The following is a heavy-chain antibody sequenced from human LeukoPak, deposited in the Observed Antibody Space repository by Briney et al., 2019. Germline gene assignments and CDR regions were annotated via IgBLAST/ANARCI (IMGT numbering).Heavy chain of an antibody. CDR2: IIPILGIA. CDR1: GGTFSSYA. J-gene: IGHJ5*02. CDR3: ARDGAGYCTNGVCSSGEGSPHA. Sequence: SVKVSCNASGGTFSSYAISWVRQAPGQGLEWMGRIIPILGIANYAQKSQGRVTITADKSTSTAYMELSSLRSEDTAVYYCARDGAGYCTNGVCSSGEGSPHAWGQGTLVTVSS. D-gene: IGHD2-8*01. V-gene: IGHV1-69*04.